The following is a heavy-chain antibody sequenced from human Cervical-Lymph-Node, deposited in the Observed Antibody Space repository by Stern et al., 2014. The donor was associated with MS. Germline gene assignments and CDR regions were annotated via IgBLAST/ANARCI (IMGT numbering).Heavy chain of an antibody. CDR1: GYTFTRYD. CDR3: ARWAYNWDFDY. D-gene: IGHD1-20*01. V-gene: IGHV1-18*01. J-gene: IGHJ4*02. CDR2: ISVYNGNT. Sequence: QVQLVQSGAEVKKPGASVKVSCKASGYTFTRYDIAWVRQAPGQGLEWMGWISVYNGNTNDAQKLHGRVAMTRDTSTNTAYMELRSLISDDTAVYYCARWAYNWDFDYWGQGTLVTVSS.